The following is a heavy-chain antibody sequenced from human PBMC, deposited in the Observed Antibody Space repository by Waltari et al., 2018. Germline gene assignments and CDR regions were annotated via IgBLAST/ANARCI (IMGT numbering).Heavy chain of an antibody. J-gene: IGHJ6*03. CDR1: GGSVSSGSYY. V-gene: IGHV4-61*01. D-gene: IGHD1-20*01. CDR3: ARARAQYNWNPPALDYYYMDV. Sequence: QVQLQESGPGLVKPSETLSLTCTGSGGSVSSGSYYWSWIRQPPGKGRDWIGYINYSGSTNYHPSPKSPFTISVDTSKNQFSLKLSSVTAADTAVYYCARARAQYNWNPPALDYYYMDVWGKGTTVTVSS. CDR2: INYSGST.